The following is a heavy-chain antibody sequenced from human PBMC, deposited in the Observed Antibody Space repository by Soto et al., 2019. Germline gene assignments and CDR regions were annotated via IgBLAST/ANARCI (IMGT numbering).Heavy chain of an antibody. CDR3: AKRERIDASGSYSFYCCGMDV. CDR1: GDSFITDA. V-gene: IGHV1-69*01. Sequence: QVRLVQSGAEVKKPGSSVKFSCKASGDSFITDAISWVRLAPGQGLEWMGGIIPISGTPTYEKKFQGRVTSTADDTSSTADMDVSSLIYDETAVYYCAKRERIDASGSYSFYCCGMDVWGHGTTVTVSS. J-gene: IGHJ6*02. D-gene: IGHD3-10*01. CDR2: IIPISGTP.